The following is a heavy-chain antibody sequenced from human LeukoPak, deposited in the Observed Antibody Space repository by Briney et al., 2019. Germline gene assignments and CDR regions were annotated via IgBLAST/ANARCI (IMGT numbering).Heavy chain of an antibody. J-gene: IGHJ5*02. V-gene: IGHV3-48*03. Sequence: QPGGSLRFSCAASGFTFSSYEMNWVRQAPGKGLEWVSYISSSGITIYYADSVKGRFTISRDNAKNSLYLQMNSLRAEDTAVYYCARAPKFRLVGVPKGPFDPWGQGTLVTVSS. D-gene: IGHD1-26*01. CDR1: GFTFSSYE. CDR2: ISSSGITI. CDR3: ARAPKFRLVGVPKGPFDP.